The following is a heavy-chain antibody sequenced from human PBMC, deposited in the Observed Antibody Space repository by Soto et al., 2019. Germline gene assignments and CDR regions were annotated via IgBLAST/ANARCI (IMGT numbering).Heavy chain of an antibody. Sequence: QITLKESGPTLVKPTQTLTLTCTFSGFSLSTRGVGVAWIRQPPGKALEWLALIFWDDDKWYSPSLRSRLTSTEDTSKTQVVLTITNMDPVDTATYYCAHRPRGYAYYFDYWGQGTLVTVSS. CDR2: IFWDDDK. CDR3: AHRPRGYAYYFDY. J-gene: IGHJ4*02. D-gene: IGHD5-12*01. CDR1: GFSLSTRGVG. V-gene: IGHV2-5*02.